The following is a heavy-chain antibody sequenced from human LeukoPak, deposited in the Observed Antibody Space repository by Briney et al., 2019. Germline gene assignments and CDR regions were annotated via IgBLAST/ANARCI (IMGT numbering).Heavy chain of an antibody. Sequence: ASVKVSCKASGYTFTGYYMHWVRQAPGQGLEWMGWINPKSGGTNYAQKFQGRVTMTRDTSISTAYMELSSLKSDDTALYYCARDGAVAGTAYPEYWGQGTLVTVSS. J-gene: IGHJ4*02. D-gene: IGHD6-19*01. V-gene: IGHV1-2*02. CDR3: ARDGAVAGTAYPEY. CDR2: INPKSGGT. CDR1: GYTFTGYY.